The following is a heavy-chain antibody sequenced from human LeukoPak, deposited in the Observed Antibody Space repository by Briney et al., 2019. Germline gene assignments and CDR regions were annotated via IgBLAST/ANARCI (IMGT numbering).Heavy chain of an antibody. CDR2: IYYSGST. Sequence: PSETLSLTCTVSGGSISSYYWSWIRQPPGKGLEWIGYIYYSGSTNYNPSLKSRVTISVDTSKNQFSLKLSSVTAADTAVYYCARHSIAVFDYWGQETLVTVSS. V-gene: IGHV4-59*08. D-gene: IGHD6-19*01. CDR1: GGSISSYY. J-gene: IGHJ4*02. CDR3: ARHSIAVFDY.